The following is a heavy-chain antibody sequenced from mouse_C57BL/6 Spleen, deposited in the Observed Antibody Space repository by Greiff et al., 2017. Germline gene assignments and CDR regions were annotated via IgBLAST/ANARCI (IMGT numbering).Heavy chain of an antibody. CDR1: GFTFSDYG. CDR2: ISSGSSTI. Sequence: EVHLVESGGGLVKPGGSLKLSCAASGFTFSDYGMHWVRQAPEKGLEWVAYISSGSSTIYYADTVKGRFTISRDNAKNTLFLQMTSLRSEDTAMYYCARNYYYGSRGYFDVWGTGTTVTVSS. D-gene: IGHD1-1*01. CDR3: ARNYYYGSRGYFDV. J-gene: IGHJ1*03. V-gene: IGHV5-17*01.